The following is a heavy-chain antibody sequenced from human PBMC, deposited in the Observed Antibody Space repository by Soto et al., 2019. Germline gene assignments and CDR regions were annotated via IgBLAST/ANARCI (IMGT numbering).Heavy chain of an antibody. CDR1: GGTFSSYT. CDR2: IIPIFGTA. CDR3: AGGNQRWIQFWYSDL. J-gene: IGHJ2*01. V-gene: IGHV1-69*12. Sequence: QVQLVQSGAEVKKPGSSVTVSCKASGGTFSSYTISWVRQSPGQGLEWMGGIIPIFGTANYAQKFQGRVTITADEATRAAYMELRSLRSEDTAVYYCAGGNQRWIQFWYSDLWGRGTLVTVSS. D-gene: IGHD5-18*01.